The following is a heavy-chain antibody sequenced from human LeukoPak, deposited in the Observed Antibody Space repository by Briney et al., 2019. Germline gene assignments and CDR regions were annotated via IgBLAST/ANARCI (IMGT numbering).Heavy chain of an antibody. CDR2: INPNSGGT. CDR1: GYTFTGYY. J-gene: IGHJ5*02. V-gene: IGHV1-2*02. CDR3: ARDKSSLGIAPLNWFDP. D-gene: IGHD6-13*01. Sequence: ASVKVSCKASGYTFTGYYMHWVRQAPGQGLEWMGWINPNSGGTNYAQKFQGRVTMTRDTSISTAYMELSRLRSDDTAVYYCARDKSSLGIAPLNWFDPWGQGTLVTVSS.